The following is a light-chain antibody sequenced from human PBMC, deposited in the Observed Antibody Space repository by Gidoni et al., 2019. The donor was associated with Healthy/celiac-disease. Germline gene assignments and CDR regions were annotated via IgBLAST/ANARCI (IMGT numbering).Light chain of an antibody. V-gene: IGLV1-40*01. J-gene: IGLJ2*01. CDR3: QSYDSSLSGSVV. CDR2: GNS. Sequence: QSVPTQPPSVSGAPGQRVTSPCTGSSSNIGAGYDVHWYQQLPGTAPKLLIYGNSNRPSGVPDRFSGSKSGTSSSLAITGRQAEDEADYYCQSYDSSLSGSVVFGGGTKLTVL. CDR1: SSNIGAGYD.